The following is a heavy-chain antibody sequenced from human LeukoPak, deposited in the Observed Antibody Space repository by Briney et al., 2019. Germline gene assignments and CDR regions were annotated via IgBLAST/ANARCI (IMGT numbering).Heavy chain of an antibody. Sequence: GGSLRLSCAASGFTVSSNYMSWVRQAPGKGLEWVSVIYSGGSTYYADSVKGRFTISRDNSKNTLYLQMNSLRAEDMAVYYCARGAYLAYYFDYWGQGSLVSVSS. V-gene: IGHV3-66*01. D-gene: IGHD3-10*01. CDR3: ARGAYLAYYFDY. CDR2: IYSGGST. J-gene: IGHJ4*02. CDR1: GFTVSSNY.